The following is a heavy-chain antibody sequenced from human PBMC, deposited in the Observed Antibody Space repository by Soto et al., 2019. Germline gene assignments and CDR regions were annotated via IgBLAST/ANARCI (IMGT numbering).Heavy chain of an antibody. V-gene: IGHV4-39*01. CDR2: IYYSGST. CDR3: ARRGYYDYIWGSLDAFDI. D-gene: IGHD3-16*01. J-gene: IGHJ3*02. CDR1: GFTFSSYA. Sequence: GSLRLSCAASGFTFSSYAMSWVRQAPGKGLEWIGSIYYSGSTYYNPSLKSRVTISVDTSKNQFSLKLSSVTAADTAVYYCARRGYYDYIWGSLDAFDIWGQGTMVTVSS.